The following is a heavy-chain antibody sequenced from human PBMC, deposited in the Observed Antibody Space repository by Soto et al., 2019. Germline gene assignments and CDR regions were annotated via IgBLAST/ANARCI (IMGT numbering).Heavy chain of an antibody. D-gene: IGHD2-15*01. Sequence: GGSLRLSCAASGFTFSSYGMHWVRQAPGKGLEWVAVISYDGSNKYYADSVKGRFTISRDNSKNTLYLQMNSLRAEDTAVYYCAKDISTGPIVSDYWGQGTLVTVSS. CDR3: AKDISTGPIVSDY. CDR1: GFTFSSYG. J-gene: IGHJ4*02. V-gene: IGHV3-30*18. CDR2: ISYDGSNK.